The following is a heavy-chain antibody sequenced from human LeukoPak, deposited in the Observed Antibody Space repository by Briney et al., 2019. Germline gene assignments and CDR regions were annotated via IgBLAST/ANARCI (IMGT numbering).Heavy chain of an antibody. CDR2: ISGSGGST. J-gene: IGHJ4*02. Sequence: GGSLRLSCAASGFTFSSYAMSWVRQAPGKGLEWVSAISGSGGSTYYADSVKGRFTISRDNSKNTLYLQMNSLRAEDTAVYYCARRDYNYGDHYFDYWGQGTLVTVSS. V-gene: IGHV3-23*01. D-gene: IGHD4-17*01. CDR3: ARRDYNYGDHYFDY. CDR1: GFTFSSYA.